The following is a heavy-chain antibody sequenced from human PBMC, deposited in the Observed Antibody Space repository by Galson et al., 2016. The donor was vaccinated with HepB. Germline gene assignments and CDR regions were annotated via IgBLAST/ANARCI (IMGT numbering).Heavy chain of an antibody. CDR3: ARDSAAATGTDWFDP. Sequence: SLRLSCAASGFTFSNYWMHWVRQAPGKGLVWVSRTNSDGSSTNYADSVKGRFTISRDNAKKTLYLQMNSLRAEDTAVYYCARDSAAATGTDWFDPWGQGTLVTVSS. V-gene: IGHV3-74*01. J-gene: IGHJ5*02. CDR2: TNSDGSST. CDR1: GFTFSNYW. D-gene: IGHD6-13*01.